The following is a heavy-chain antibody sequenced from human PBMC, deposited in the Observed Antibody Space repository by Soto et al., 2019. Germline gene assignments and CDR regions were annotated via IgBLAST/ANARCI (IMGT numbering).Heavy chain of an antibody. CDR2: IYWDVDK. Sequence: QITLKASGPPLVNPTQTLTLTCNFSGFSLSTKGVGVGWIRQPPGKALEWLGIIYWDVDKSYRPSLNNRLTITKDTSKNQVVLTMTNVDTVDTGTYFCAHLYAESGYDWRYDPWGQGTRVTVSS. CDR1: GFSLSTKGVG. V-gene: IGHV2-5*02. J-gene: IGHJ5*02. CDR3: AHLYAESGYDWRYDP. D-gene: IGHD5-12*01.